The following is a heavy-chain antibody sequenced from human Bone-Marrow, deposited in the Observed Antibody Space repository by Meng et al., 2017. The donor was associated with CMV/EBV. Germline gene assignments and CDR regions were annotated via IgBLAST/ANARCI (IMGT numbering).Heavy chain of an antibody. J-gene: IGHJ6*02. CDR2: INPSGGST. Sequence: ASVKVSCKASGYTFTSYYMHWVRQAPGQGLEWMGIINPSGGSTSYAQKFQGRVTMTRDTSTSTVYMELSSLRSEDTAVYYCARHISYYDFWSGYLRGSGMDVWGQGTTVTFSS. D-gene: IGHD3-3*01. V-gene: IGHV1-46*01. CDR1: GYTFTSYY. CDR3: ARHISYYDFWSGYLRGSGMDV.